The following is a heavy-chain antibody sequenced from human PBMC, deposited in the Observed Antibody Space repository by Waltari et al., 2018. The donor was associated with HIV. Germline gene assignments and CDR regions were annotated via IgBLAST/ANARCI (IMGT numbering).Heavy chain of an antibody. CDR2: ISATGGAT. J-gene: IGHJ4*02. D-gene: IGHD1-1*01. Sequence: EVQLLESGGGLVQPGGSLRLSCAASGFTFDDYAMSWVRHTPDKGLQWVSTISATGGATYYADSVRGRFSVSRDNPKNTLYLQLDSLSVEDTALYYCVRRDAYKLVYWGLGTLVTVSS. V-gene: IGHV3-23*01. CDR3: VRRDAYKLVY. CDR1: GFTFDDYA.